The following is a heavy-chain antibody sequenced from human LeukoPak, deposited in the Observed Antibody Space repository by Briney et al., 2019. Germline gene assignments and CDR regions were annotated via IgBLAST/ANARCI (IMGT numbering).Heavy chain of an antibody. CDR1: GFTFSSDE. D-gene: IGHD6-13*01. Sequence: GGSLRLSCVGSGFTFSSDEMTWVRQAPGKGLEWVSYIGPTGSNIYYADSVKGRFTVSRDNAKNSLYLQMNNLRAEDTAVYYCAREWREGSSWAFDYWGQGTLVTASS. CDR2: IGPTGSNI. CDR3: AREWREGSSWAFDY. V-gene: IGHV3-48*03. J-gene: IGHJ4*02.